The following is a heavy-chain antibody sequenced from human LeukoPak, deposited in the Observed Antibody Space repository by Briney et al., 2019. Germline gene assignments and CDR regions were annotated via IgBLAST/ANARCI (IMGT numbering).Heavy chain of an antibody. V-gene: IGHV4-34*01. J-gene: IGHJ4*02. CDR2: INHSGST. D-gene: IGHD5-12*01. CDR1: GGSFSGYY. Sequence: SETLSLTCAVYGGSFSGYYWSWIRQPPGKGLEWIGEINHSGSTNYNPSLKSRVTISVDTSKNQFSLKLSSVTAADTAVYYCPRGEWLRSWFGYWGQGTLVTVSS. CDR3: PRGEWLRSWFGY.